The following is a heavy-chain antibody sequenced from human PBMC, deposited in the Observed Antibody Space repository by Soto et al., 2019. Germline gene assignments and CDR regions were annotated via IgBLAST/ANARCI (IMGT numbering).Heavy chain of an antibody. CDR2: IYWDDDK. D-gene: IGHD3-16*01. CDR3: AHTWGLPFDY. CDR1: GFSLRTTGVG. Sequence: QITLKESGPTLVKPTQTLTLTCTYSGFSLRTTGVGVGWIRQPPGKALEWLGIIYWDDDKRYSPSLKSRLTLTSDISKSQVVLTMTNMGPVETATYFCAHTWGLPFDYWGPGNLVIVSS. J-gene: IGHJ4*02. V-gene: IGHV2-5*02.